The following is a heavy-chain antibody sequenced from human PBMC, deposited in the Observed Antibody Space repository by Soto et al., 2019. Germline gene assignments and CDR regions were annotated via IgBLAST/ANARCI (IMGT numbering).Heavy chain of an antibody. D-gene: IGHD3-22*01. CDR1: GFTFSSYA. V-gene: IGHV3-23*01. CDR2: ISGSGGST. CDR3: AKRPFVGYYDSSGYYEFVRYFDL. Sequence: EVQLLESGGGLVQPGGSLRLSCAASGFTFSSYAMSWVRQAPGKGLEWVSAISGSGGSTYYADSVKGRFTISRDNSKNTLYLQMNSLRAEDTAVYYCAKRPFVGYYDSSGYYEFVRYFDLWGRGTLVTVSS. J-gene: IGHJ2*01.